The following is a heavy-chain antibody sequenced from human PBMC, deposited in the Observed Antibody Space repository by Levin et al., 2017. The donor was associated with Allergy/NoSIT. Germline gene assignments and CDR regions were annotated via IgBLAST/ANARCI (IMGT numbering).Heavy chain of an antibody. CDR1: GENFDGHY. D-gene: IGHD5-12*01. V-gene: IGHV4-34*01. CDR2: INDNGKT. J-gene: IGHJ6*02. Sequence: SETLSLTCAVYGENFDGHYWSWVRQSPGKGLEWIGEINDNGKTNYNPSLESRVTMSVDTSKNQFSLKLRSVTAADTAVYYCARASFQWNRDDYYYYGMDVWGQGTTVTVSS. CDR3: ARASFQWNRDDYYYYGMDV.